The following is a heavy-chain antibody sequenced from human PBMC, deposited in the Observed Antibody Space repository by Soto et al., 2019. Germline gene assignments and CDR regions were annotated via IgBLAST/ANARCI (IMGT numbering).Heavy chain of an antibody. J-gene: IGHJ4*02. CDR2: IKEDGSEK. CDR3: ARDVI. CDR1: GFSFSSFW. V-gene: IGHV3-7*05. Sequence: EVQLVESGGGLVQPGGSQRLSCAASGFSFSSFWTSWVRQAPGKGLEWVAAIKEDGSEKNYVDSVRGRFTISRDNAKNSLYLQMNSLRADDTAVYYCARDVIWGQGSLVTVSS.